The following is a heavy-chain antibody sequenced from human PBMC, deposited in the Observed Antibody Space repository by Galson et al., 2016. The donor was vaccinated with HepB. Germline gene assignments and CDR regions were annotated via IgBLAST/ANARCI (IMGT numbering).Heavy chain of an antibody. V-gene: IGHV5-10-1*01. D-gene: IGHD6-19*01. Sequence: QSGAEVKKPGESLRISCKGSGYSFTRYWINWVRQMPGKGLEWMGRIDPSDSYTNYSPSFQGHVTISADKSISTAYLQWSSLKASDTAMYYCARQDDSSGWYVTYYGMDVWGQWTTVTVSS. J-gene: IGHJ6*02. CDR1: GYSFTRYW. CDR2: IDPSDSYT. CDR3: ARQDDSSGWYVTYYGMDV.